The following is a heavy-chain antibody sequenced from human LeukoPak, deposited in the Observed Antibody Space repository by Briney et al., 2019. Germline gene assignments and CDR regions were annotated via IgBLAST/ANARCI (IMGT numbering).Heavy chain of an antibody. Sequence: GRSLRLSCAASGFTFSSYGMHWVRQAPGKGLEWVAVISYDGSNRYYADSVKGRFTISRDNSNDTLYLQMSSLRIENTAVYYCARTYSSTWYDAFDVWGQGKMVTVSS. J-gene: IGHJ3*01. CDR1: GFTFSSYG. D-gene: IGHD6-13*01. CDR2: ISYDGSNR. CDR3: ARTYSSTWYDAFDV. V-gene: IGHV3-30*03.